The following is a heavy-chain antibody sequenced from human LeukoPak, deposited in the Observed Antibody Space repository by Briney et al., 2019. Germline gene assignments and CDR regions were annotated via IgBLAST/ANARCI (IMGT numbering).Heavy chain of an antibody. J-gene: IGHJ3*02. Sequence: PGGSQTLSCAASGSTFSSYTMNWARQAPGKGLEWVSSISSSSSYIYYADSVKGRFTISRDNAKNSLYLQMNSLRDEDTAVYYCARDGMVRGVIIWDAFDIWGQGRMVTVSS. CDR1: GSTFSSYT. CDR3: ARDGMVRGVIIWDAFDI. V-gene: IGHV3-21*01. CDR2: ISSSSSYI. D-gene: IGHD3-10*01.